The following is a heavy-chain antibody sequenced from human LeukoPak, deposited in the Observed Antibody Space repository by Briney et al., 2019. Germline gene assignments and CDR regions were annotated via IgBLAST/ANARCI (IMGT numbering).Heavy chain of an antibody. V-gene: IGHV1-69*13. CDR2: IIPIFGIA. J-gene: IGHJ6*03. CDR3: ATLAAAGNYYYYYMDV. Sequence: SVKVSCKASGGTFSSYAISWVRQAPGQGLEWMGGIIPIFGIANYAQKFQGRVTITADESTSTAYMELSSLRSEDTAVYYCATLAAAGNYYYYYMDVWGKGTTVTVSS. D-gene: IGHD6-13*01. CDR1: GGTFSSYA.